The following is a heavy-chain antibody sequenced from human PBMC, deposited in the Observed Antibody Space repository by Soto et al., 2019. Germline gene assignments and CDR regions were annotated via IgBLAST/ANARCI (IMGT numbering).Heavy chain of an antibody. V-gene: IGHV4-4*07. Sequence: SETLSLTCTVSGGSLNSYYWTWIRQPAGKGLEWIGRIFTSGSTNNNPSLKSRVTMSVDTSKNQFSLKLSSVTAADTAVYYCAAYNSTLWTFDIWGQGTMVTVSS. J-gene: IGHJ3*02. CDR1: GGSLNSYY. D-gene: IGHD6-13*01. CDR2: IFTSGST. CDR3: AAYNSTLWTFDI.